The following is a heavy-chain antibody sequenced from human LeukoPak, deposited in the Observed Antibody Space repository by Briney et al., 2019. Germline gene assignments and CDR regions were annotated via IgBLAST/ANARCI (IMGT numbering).Heavy chain of an antibody. CDR3: SKDRPRGPSAGAWFDP. CDR1: GFTFDDYT. D-gene: IGHD3-16*01. V-gene: IGHV3-43*01. J-gene: IGHJ5*02. CDR2: ISWDGATA. Sequence: SGGSLRLSCAAYGFTFDDYTMHWVRQTPGRGLEWVSLISWDGATAYYRDSVKGRFTVSRDNSKHSLFLQMNNLTTEDTGIYYCSKDRPRGPSAGAWFDPWGQGTLVTVSS.